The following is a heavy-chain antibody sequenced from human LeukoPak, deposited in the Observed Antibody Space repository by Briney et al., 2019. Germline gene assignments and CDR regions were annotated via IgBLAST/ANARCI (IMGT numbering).Heavy chain of an antibody. V-gene: IGHV4-59*01. Sequence: SETLSLTCTVSGGSISSYYWSWIRQPPGTGLEWIGYIYYSGISKYNPSLKSRVTISVDTSKNQFSLKLRSVTAADTAVYYCASGRSYYDILTWGRGTLVTVSS. CDR2: IYYSGIS. CDR3: ASGRSYYDILT. D-gene: IGHD3-9*01. J-gene: IGHJ4*02. CDR1: GGSISSYY.